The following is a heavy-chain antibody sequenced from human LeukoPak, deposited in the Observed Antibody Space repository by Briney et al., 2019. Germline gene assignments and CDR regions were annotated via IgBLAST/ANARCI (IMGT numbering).Heavy chain of an antibody. Sequence: PSETLSLTCTVSGGSISSGSYYWSWIRQPAGKGLEWIGRIYTSGSTDYNPSLKSRVTISVDTSKNQFSLKLSSVTAADTAVYYCAGYQADTAMVGIDYWGQGTLVTVSS. CDR1: GGSISSGSYY. CDR2: IYTSGST. CDR3: AGYQADTAMVGIDY. V-gene: IGHV4-61*02. D-gene: IGHD5-18*01. J-gene: IGHJ4*02.